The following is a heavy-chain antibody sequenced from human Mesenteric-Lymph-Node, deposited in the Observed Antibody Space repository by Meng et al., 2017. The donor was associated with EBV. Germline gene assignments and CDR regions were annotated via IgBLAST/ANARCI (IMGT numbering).Heavy chain of an antibody. CDR2: FYYNGRT. CDR3: AREYYYGSGKNY. CDR1: GASVTSGSYY. J-gene: IGHJ4*02. Sequence: QVQLQESGPGLVKPSEXMSLTCTVSGASVTSGSYYWSWVRQPPGKGLELIGYFYYNGRTNYNPSLKSRVTISVDTSKNQFSLRLTSVTAADTAVYYCAREYYYGSGKNYWGQGTLVTVAS. D-gene: IGHD3-10*01. V-gene: IGHV4-61*01.